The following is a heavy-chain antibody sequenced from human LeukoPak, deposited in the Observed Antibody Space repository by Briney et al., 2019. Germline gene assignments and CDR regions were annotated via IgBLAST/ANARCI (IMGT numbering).Heavy chain of an antibody. V-gene: IGHV3-48*01. CDR3: ARESRYFDWLSETFDY. CDR1: GFTFSSYS. CDR2: ISSSSSTI. D-gene: IGHD3-9*01. J-gene: IGHJ4*02. Sequence: GGSLRLSCAASGFTFSSYSMNWVRQAPGKGLEWVSYISSSSSTIYYADSVKGRFTISRDNAKNSLYLQMNSLRAEDTAVYYCARESRYFDWLSETFDYWGQGTLVTVSS.